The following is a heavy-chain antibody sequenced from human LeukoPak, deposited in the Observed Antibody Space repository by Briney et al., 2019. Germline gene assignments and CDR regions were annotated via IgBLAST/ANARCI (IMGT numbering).Heavy chain of an antibody. J-gene: IGHJ5*02. CDR3: ARGGYCSSTSCYRWRWFDP. V-gene: IGHV1-18*01. D-gene: IGHD2-2*01. Sequence: ASVKVSCKASGYTFTSYGISWVRQAPGQGLEWMGWISAYNGNTNYAQKLQGRVTMTTDASTSTAYMELRSLRSDDTAVYYCARGGYCSSTSCYRWRWFDPWGQGTLVTVSS. CDR2: ISAYNGNT. CDR1: GYTFTSYG.